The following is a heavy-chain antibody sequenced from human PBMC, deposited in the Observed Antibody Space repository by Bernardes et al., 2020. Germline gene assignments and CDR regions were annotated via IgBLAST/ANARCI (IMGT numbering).Heavy chain of an antibody. CDR1: GFTINSYW. D-gene: IGHD1-1*01. CDR2: LDADGSSA. V-gene: IGHV3-74*01. CDR3: ARDGENWNGGHDAFDI. Sequence: GGSLRLSCVASGFTINSYWMHWVRQAPGKGLVWVSRLDADGSSARYADSVKGRFTISRDDAQNTLFLQMNSLRAEDTAVYYCARDGENWNGGHDAFDIWGQGTIVTVSS. J-gene: IGHJ3*02.